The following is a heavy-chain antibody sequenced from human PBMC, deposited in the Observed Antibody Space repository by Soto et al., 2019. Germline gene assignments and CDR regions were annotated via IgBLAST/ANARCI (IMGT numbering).Heavy chain of an antibody. D-gene: IGHD6-19*01. Sequence: ASVKVSCKASGYTFTSYAMHWVHQAPGQRPEWMGWINAGNGNTKYSQKLQGRVTITRDTSASTAYMEPSSLRSEDTAVYYCARDSSGWYTWFDPWGQRTLVTVS. CDR1: GYTFTSYA. CDR2: INAGNGNT. J-gene: IGHJ5*02. V-gene: IGHV1-3*01. CDR3: ARDSSGWYTWFDP.